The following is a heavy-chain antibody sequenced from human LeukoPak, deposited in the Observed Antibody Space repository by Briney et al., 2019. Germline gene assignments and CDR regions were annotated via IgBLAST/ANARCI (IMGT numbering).Heavy chain of an antibody. J-gene: IGHJ4*02. Sequence: ASVTVSCTASGGTFSSYAISWVRQAPGQGLEWMGGIIPIFGTANYAQKFQGRVTITADESTSTAYMELSSLRSEDTAVYYCASFPDLYSSGWYGRWGQGTLVIVSS. D-gene: IGHD6-19*01. CDR3: ASFPDLYSSGWYGR. CDR1: GGTFSSYA. V-gene: IGHV1-69*13. CDR2: IIPIFGTA.